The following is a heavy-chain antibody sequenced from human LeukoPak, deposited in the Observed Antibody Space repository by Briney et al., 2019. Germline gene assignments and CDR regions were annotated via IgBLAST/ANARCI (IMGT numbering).Heavy chain of an antibody. CDR2: MNPNSGNT. CDR3: ARGLYDSSGYYFSNWFDP. V-gene: IGHV1-8*01. D-gene: IGHD3-22*01. J-gene: IGHJ5*02. Sequence: ASVKVSCKASGYTFTSYDINWVRQATGQGLEWMGWMNPNSGNTGYAQKFQGRVTMTRNTSISTAYMELSSLRSEDTAVYYCARGLYDSSGYYFSNWFDPWGQGTLVTVSS. CDR1: GYTFTSYD.